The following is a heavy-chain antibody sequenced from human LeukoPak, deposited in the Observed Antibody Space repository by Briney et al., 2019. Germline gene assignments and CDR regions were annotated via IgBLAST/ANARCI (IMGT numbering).Heavy chain of an antibody. CDR3: ARAGVRLDYDYMDV. D-gene: IGHD2-8*01. Sequence: GGSLRLSCAASGFTFSSYWMSWVRQAPGKGLEWVANIKQDGSEKYYVDSVKGRFTISRDNAKNSLYLQMNSLRAEDTAVYYCARAGVRLDYDYMDVWGKGTTVIISS. CDR1: GFTFSSYW. CDR2: IKQDGSEK. J-gene: IGHJ6*03. V-gene: IGHV3-7*01.